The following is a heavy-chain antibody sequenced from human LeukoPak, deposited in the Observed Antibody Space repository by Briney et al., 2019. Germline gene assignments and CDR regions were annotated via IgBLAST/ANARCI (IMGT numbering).Heavy chain of an antibody. CDR3: ARDWGDSSSLLSHYYYMDV. V-gene: IGHV1-69*13. J-gene: IGHJ6*03. D-gene: IGHD6-6*01. CDR1: GGTFSSDA. CDR2: IIPIFGTA. Sequence: ASVKVSCKASGGTFSSDAISWVRQAPGQGLEWMGGIIPIFGTANYAQKFQGRVTITADESTSTAYMELSSLRSEDTAVYYCARDWGDSSSLLSHYYYMDVWGKGTTVTVSS.